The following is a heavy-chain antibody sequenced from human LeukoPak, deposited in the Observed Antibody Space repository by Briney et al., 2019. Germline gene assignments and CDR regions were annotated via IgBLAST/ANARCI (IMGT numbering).Heavy chain of an antibody. J-gene: IGHJ4*02. Sequence: PGGSLRLSCAASGFTFSSYGMHWVRQAPGKGLEWVAFMRYDGDKKYYADSVKGRFTISRDNSKSTLYLKMNSLRAEDTAVYYCAKDMVRGVIPTLSGIDYWGQGNLVTVSS. D-gene: IGHD3-10*01. CDR2: MRYDGDKK. CDR1: GFTFSSYG. CDR3: AKDMVRGVIPTLSGIDY. V-gene: IGHV3-30*02.